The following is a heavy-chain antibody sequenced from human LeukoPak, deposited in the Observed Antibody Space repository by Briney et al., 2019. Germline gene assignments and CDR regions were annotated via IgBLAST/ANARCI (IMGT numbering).Heavy chain of an antibody. V-gene: IGHV3-49*04. CDR2: IRSKAYGGTT. CDR1: GFTFADYA. CDR3: TRDRQYYDSSGYYPRGDWFDP. Sequence: PGRSLRLSCTASGFTFADYAMSWVRQAPGKGLEWVGFIRSKAYGGTTEYAASVKGRFTISRDDSKSIAYLQMNSLKTEDTAVYYCTRDRQYYDSSGYYPRGDWFDPWGQGTLVTVSS. J-gene: IGHJ5*02. D-gene: IGHD3-22*01.